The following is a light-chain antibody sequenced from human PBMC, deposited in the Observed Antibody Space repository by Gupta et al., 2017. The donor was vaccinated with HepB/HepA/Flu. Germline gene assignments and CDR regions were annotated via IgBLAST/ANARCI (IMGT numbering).Light chain of an antibody. Sequence: SYVLTPPPQLSLAPGQPARLPCGGNNIANIYVHWYQHKPGQAPRLVVYDYSDRPSGIPVRFSGFHSGDTATLTITGVEAGDEADYYCQVWDSSTNHIIFGGGTKLTVL. CDR2: DYS. V-gene: IGLV3-21*02. J-gene: IGLJ2*01. CDR1: NIANIY. CDR3: QVWDSSTNHII.